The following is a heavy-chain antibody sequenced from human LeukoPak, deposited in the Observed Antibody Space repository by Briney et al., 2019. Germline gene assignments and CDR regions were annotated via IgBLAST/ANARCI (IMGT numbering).Heavy chain of an antibody. V-gene: IGHV4-34*01. CDR3: ARGTPYYFDY. Sequence: ASETLSLTCAVYGGSFSGYYWSWIRQPPGKGLEWIGEINHSGSTYYNPSLKSRVTISVDTSKNQFSLKLSSVTAADTAVYYCARGTPYYFDYWGQGTLVTVSS. CDR2: INHSGST. J-gene: IGHJ4*02. CDR1: GGSFSGYY.